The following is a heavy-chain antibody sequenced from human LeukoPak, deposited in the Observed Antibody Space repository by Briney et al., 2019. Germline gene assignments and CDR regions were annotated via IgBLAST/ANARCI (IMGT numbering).Heavy chain of an antibody. CDR2: ISSTSSYI. V-gene: IGHV3-21*01. Sequence: PGGSLRLSCAASGFTFSSYSMSWVRQAPGKGLEWVSFISSTSSYIYYADSAKGRFTISRDNAKNSLYLQMNSLRAEDTAVYYCARGYSYGSPYFDFWGQGSLVTVSS. D-gene: IGHD5-18*01. J-gene: IGHJ4*02. CDR3: ARGYSYGSPYFDF. CDR1: GFTFSSYS.